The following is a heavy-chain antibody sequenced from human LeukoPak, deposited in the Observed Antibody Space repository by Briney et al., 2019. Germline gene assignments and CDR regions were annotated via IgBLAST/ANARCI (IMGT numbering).Heavy chain of an antibody. D-gene: IGHD6-6*01. CDR3: ARSHSSSWFSFDY. CDR2: INTDGSST. CDR1: GFTFSSYW. V-gene: IGHV3-74*01. Sequence: GGSLRLSCPASGFTFSSYWMHWVRQAPGKGLVWVSRINTDGSSTSYADSVKGRFTISRDNAKNTLYLQMNSLRAEDTAVYYCARSHSSSWFSFDYWGQGTLVTVSS. J-gene: IGHJ4*02.